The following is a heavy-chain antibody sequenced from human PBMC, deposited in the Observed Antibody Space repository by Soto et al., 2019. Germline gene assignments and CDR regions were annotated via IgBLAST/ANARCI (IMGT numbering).Heavy chain of an antibody. Sequence: EVQLLESGGGLVQAGGSLRLSCAASGFTFSSYAMGWVRQAPGKGLEWVSSIDSSGGSTYYADSVKGRFTMSRDKSKNTPYLQMNSLRPEDTAVYYCARRLLGATVTYFDYWGQGTLVTVSS. CDR2: IDSSGGST. CDR3: ARRLLGATVTYFDY. D-gene: IGHD1-26*01. CDR1: GFTFSSYA. J-gene: IGHJ4*01. V-gene: IGHV3-23*01.